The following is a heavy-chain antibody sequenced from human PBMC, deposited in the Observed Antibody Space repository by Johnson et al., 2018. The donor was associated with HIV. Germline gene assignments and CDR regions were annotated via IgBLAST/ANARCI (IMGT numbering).Heavy chain of an antibody. J-gene: IGHJ3*02. Sequence: VQLVESGGGVVQPGRSLRLSCAASGITFSSYDMHWVRQATGKGLEYVSAISSNGGSTYYANSVKGRFTISRDNSKNTLYLQMNSLRAEDTAVYFCAKTGAAAGLKDAFDIWGQGTMVTVSS. CDR3: AKTGAAAGLKDAFDI. CDR1: GITFSSYD. V-gene: IGHV3-64*01. D-gene: IGHD6-13*01. CDR2: ISSNGGST.